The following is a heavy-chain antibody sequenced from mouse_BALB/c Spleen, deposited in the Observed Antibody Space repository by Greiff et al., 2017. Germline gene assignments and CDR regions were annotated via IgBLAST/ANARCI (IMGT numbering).Heavy chain of an antibody. J-gene: IGHJ2*01. Sequence: EVQLQESGPGLVKPSQSLSLTCTVTGYSITSDYAWNWIRQFPGNKLEWMGYISYSGSTSYNPSLKSRISITRDTSKNQFFLQLNSVTTEDTATYYCARGWFTTATLFDYWGQGTTLTVSS. CDR3: ARGWFTTATLFDY. CDR2: ISYSGST. CDR1: GYSITSDYA. V-gene: IGHV3-2*02. D-gene: IGHD1-2*01.